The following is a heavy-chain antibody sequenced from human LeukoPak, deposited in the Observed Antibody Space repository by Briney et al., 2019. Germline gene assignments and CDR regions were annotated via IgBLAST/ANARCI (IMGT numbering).Heavy chain of an antibody. CDR2: IYPVDSDT. V-gene: IGHV5-51*01. Sequence: GESLKISCKGSGYSFTSYWIGWVRQMPGKGLGWMGIIYPVDSDTRYSPSFQGPVTNSADQSISTPYLQWSSLKASDTAMYYCARQTMGLGFDPWGQGTLVTVS. D-gene: IGHD1-1*01. CDR3: ARQTMGLGFDP. J-gene: IGHJ5*02. CDR1: GYSFTSYW.